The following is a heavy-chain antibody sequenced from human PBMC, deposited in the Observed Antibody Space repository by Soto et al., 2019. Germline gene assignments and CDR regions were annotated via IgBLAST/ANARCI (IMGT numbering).Heavy chain of an antibody. V-gene: IGHV1-69*01. CDR3: ARDTREITRIRGVIPYYIFHMDV. D-gene: IGHD3-10*01. J-gene: IGHJ6*02. CDR1: GGTFSNYA. CDR2: IIPAFGRP. Sequence: QVQLAQSGAEVKKPGSSVKVSCKVSGGTFSNYAISWVRQAPGEGLEWMGGIIPAFGRPKYAQRFQGRVTISADQYTATAYMELSSLRSDDTAVYYCARDTREITRIRGVIPYYIFHMDVWGQGTTVAVSS.